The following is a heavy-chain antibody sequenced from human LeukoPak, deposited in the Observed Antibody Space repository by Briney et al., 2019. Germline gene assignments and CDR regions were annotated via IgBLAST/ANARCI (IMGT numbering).Heavy chain of an antibody. CDR3: ARGVYYDSSGYLDY. Sequence: ASVKVSCRASGYTFTSYGISWVRQAPGQGLEWMGWISAYNGNTNYAQKLQGRVTMTADTSTSTAYMELRSLRSDDTAVYYCARGVYYDSSGYLDYWGQGTLVTVSS. CDR1: GYTFTSYG. V-gene: IGHV1-18*01. CDR2: ISAYNGNT. J-gene: IGHJ4*02. D-gene: IGHD3-22*01.